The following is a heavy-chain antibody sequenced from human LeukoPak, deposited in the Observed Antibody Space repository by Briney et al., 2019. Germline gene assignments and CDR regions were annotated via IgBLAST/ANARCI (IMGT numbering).Heavy chain of an antibody. D-gene: IGHD2-2*01. CDR2: IYYSGST. CDR3: ARGVVPAAFESRFWFDP. Sequence: SETLSLTCTVSGGSISSYYWSWIRQPPGKGLEWIGYIYYSGSTNYNPSLKSRVTISVDTSKNQFSLKLSSVTAADTAVYYCARGVVPAAFESRFWFDPWGQGTLVTVSS. J-gene: IGHJ5*02. V-gene: IGHV4-59*08. CDR1: GGSISSYY.